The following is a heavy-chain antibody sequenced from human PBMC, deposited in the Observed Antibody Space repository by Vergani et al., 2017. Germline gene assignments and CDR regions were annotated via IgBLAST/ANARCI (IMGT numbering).Heavy chain of an antibody. CDR1: GFTFSSYG. V-gene: IGHV3-33*01. D-gene: IGHD3-22*01. CDR2: IWYDGSNK. Sequence: QVQLVESGGGVVQPGRSLRLSCAASGFTFSSYGMHWVRQAPGKGLEWVAVIWYDGSNKYYADSVKGRFTISRDNSKNTLYLQMNSLRAEDTAVYYCARDLETMIGYYGMDVWGQGTTVTVSS. J-gene: IGHJ6*02. CDR3: ARDLETMIGYYGMDV.